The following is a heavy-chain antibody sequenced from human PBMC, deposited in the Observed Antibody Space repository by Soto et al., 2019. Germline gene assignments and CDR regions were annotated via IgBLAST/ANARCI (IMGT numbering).Heavy chain of an antibody. V-gene: IGHV1-8*01. CDR2: MNPNSGNT. J-gene: IGHJ5*02. Sequence: ASVKVSCKGSGYTFTSYHINWVRQATGQGLEWMGWMNPNSGNTGYAQTLQGRVTLTWDTSISTAYMELSSLRFEDTAMYYCARGHISSTKNWLDPWGQGTLVTVSS. CDR1: GYTFTSYH. D-gene: IGHD6-6*01. CDR3: ARGHISSTKNWLDP.